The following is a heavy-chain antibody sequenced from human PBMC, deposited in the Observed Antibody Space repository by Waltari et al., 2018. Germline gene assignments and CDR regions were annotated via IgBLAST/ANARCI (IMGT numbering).Heavy chain of an antibody. CDR3: ARARDFGVIIVFGY. V-gene: IGHV1-8*01. J-gene: IGHJ4*02. Sequence: QVQLVQSGAEVKKPGASVKVSCKTSGYTFTSYDINWVRQATGQGLAWMGWLNPNTAHTAYAQKCQGRVTMTRNTPISTAYMELSSLRSEDTAVYYCARARDFGVIIVFGYWGQGTPVTVSS. D-gene: IGHD3-3*01. CDR1: GYTFTSYD. CDR2: LNPNTAHT.